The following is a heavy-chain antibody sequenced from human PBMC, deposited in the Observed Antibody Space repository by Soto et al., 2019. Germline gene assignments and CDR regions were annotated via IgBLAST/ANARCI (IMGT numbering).Heavy chain of an antibody. D-gene: IGHD6-19*01. V-gene: IGHV4-59*01. CDR1: GGSISSYY. CDR2: IYYSGST. J-gene: IGHJ5*02. CDR3: ARVPNSSGWKNKLYNWFDP. Sequence: PSETLSLTCTVSGGSISSYYWSWSRQPPGKGLEWIGYIYYSGSTNYNPSLKSRVTISVDTSKNQFSLKLSSVTAADTAVYYCARVPNSSGWKNKLYNWFDPWGQGTLVTVSS.